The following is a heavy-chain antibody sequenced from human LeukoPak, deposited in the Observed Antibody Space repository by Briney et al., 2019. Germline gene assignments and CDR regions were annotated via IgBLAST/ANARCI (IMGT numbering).Heavy chain of an antibody. V-gene: IGHV4-59*01. CDR2: IYYSGST. D-gene: IGHD3-10*01. Sequence: SETLSLTCTVSGGSISNYYWSWIRQPPGKGLEWIGFIYYSGSTNYNPSLKSRVTISVDTSKNQFSLKVRSVTPADTAVYYCARDGSGKNNWFDPWGQGTLVTVSS. J-gene: IGHJ5*02. CDR1: GGSISNYY. CDR3: ARDGSGKNNWFDP.